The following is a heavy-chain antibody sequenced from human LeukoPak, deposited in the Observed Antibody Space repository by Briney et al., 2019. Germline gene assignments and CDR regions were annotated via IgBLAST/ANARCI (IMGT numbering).Heavy chain of an antibody. CDR2: INPNSGNT. D-gene: IGHD3-3*01. Sequence: ASVKVSCKASGYTFTSYDINWVRQATGQGLEWMGWINPNSGNTGYAQKFQGRVTMTRNTSISTAYMELSSLRSEDTAVYYCARGGYYDFWSGPRPYGMDVWGQGTTVTVSS. CDR3: ARGGYYDFWSGPRPYGMDV. V-gene: IGHV1-8*01. CDR1: GYTFTSYD. J-gene: IGHJ6*02.